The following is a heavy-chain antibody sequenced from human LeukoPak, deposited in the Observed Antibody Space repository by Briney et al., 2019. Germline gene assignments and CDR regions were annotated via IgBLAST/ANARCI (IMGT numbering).Heavy chain of an antibody. CDR3: AGSSGDYYIPLYYVDY. Sequence: GGSLRLSCAASGFNFSNYAMRWVRQPPGKGLEWVSSIGGSGGSTYYAATVKGRFTISRDNTKTTLYLPMNSLRAEDTAVYYCAGSSGDYYIPLYYVDYWGQGDLVTASS. D-gene: IGHD3-22*01. CDR1: GFNFSNYA. J-gene: IGHJ4*02. CDR2: IGGSGGST. V-gene: IGHV3-23*01.